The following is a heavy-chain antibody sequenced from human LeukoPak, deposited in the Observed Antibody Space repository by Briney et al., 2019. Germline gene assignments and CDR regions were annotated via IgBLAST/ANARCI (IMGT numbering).Heavy chain of an antibody. CDR2: ISSGSTYI. CDR3: ARDRVGSSHDY. V-gene: IGHV3-21*01. J-gene: IGHJ4*02. D-gene: IGHD1-26*01. Sequence: PGGSLRLSCAASGFTFSSYSMNWVRQAPGKGLEWVSSISSGSTYIYYADSVKGRFTISRDHANNSLYLEMNSLRAEDTAVYYCARDRVGSSHDYWGQGTLGTVSS. CDR1: GFTFSSYS.